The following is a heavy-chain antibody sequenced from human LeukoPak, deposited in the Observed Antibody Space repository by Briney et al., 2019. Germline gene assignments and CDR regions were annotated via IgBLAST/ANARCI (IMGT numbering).Heavy chain of an antibody. J-gene: IGHJ6*02. D-gene: IGHD2-15*01. CDR3: ARSYCSGGSCYWSDYYGMDV. Sequence: GGSLRLSCAASGFTFSSYSMNWVRQAPGKGLEWVAVISYDGSNKYYADSVKGRFTISRDNSKNTLYLQMNSLRAEDTAVYYCARSYCSGGSCYWSDYYGMDVWGQGTTVTVSS. CDR1: GFTFSSYS. CDR2: ISYDGSNK. V-gene: IGHV3-30*03.